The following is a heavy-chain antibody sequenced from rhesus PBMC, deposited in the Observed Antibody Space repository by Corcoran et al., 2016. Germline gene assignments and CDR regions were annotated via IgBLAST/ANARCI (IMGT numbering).Heavy chain of an antibody. Sequence: QVQLQESGPGLVKPSETLSLTCAVSGYPLSRNYWSWLRQPPGKGLEWIGYISGSSGSTYYNPSLKSRVTISTDTSKNQFSLKLSSVTAADTAVYYCARLGDYGVLGWGRGTLVTVSS. CDR1: GYPLSRNY. CDR2: ISGSSGST. D-gene: IGHD4-29*01. J-gene: IGHJ5-2*02. V-gene: IGHV4-165*01. CDR3: ARLGDYGVLG.